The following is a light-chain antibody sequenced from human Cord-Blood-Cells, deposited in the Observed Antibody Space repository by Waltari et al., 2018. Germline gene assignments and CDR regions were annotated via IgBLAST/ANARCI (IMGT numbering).Light chain of an antibody. CDR3: QQYNSYPLT. J-gene: IGKJ4*01. Sequence: DIQMTPSPPSLSASVGDRVTITGRASQGISSWLAWYQQKPEKAPKSLIYAASNLQSGVPSRFSGSGSGTDFTLTISSLQPEDFATYYCQQYNSYPLTFGGGTKVEIK. CDR1: QGISSW. CDR2: AAS. V-gene: IGKV1D-16*01.